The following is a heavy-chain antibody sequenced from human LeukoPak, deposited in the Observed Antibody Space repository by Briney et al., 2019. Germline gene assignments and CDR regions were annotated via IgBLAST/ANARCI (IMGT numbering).Heavy chain of an antibody. CDR2: ISAYNGNT. V-gene: IGHV1-18*03. Sequence: ASVKVSCKASGYTFTSYGISWVRQAPGQGLEWMGWISAYNGNTNYAQKLQGRVTMTTDTSTSTAYMELRSLRSDDMAVYYCAIDRYCSSTSCYAYWGQGTLVTVSS. D-gene: IGHD2-2*01. CDR1: GYTFTSYG. CDR3: AIDRYCSSTSCYAY. J-gene: IGHJ4*02.